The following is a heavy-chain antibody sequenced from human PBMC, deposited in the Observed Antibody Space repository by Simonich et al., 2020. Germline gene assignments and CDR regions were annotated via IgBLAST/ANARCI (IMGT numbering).Heavy chain of an antibody. V-gene: IGHV1-2*02. CDR2: INRNRCGK. J-gene: IGHJ4*02. CDR1: GYTFTGYY. Sequence: QVQLVQSGAEVKKPGASVKVSCKASGYTFTGYYMHGVRQAPGQGFEWMGGINRNRCGKNYAQKVQGRVTMTRDTSISTAYMELSRLRSDDTAVYYCARDPGAELTGDYWGQGTLVTVSS. D-gene: IGHD7-27*01. CDR3: ARDPGAELTGDY.